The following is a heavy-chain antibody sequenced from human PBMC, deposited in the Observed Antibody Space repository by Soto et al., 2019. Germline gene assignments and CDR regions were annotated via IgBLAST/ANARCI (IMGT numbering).Heavy chain of an antibody. V-gene: IGHV1-69*06. Sequence: QVQLVQSGAEVKKPGSSVNVSCKASGGTFSNYAISWVRQAPGQGLEWMGGIIPIFGTSNWAERFQGRVTFSADKSPPTANITLGSLGSDHTPIYYCARAPSVFTSARFPPPYFYTPRTRWAQGTTVT. CDR3: ARAPSVFTSARFPPPYFYTPRTR. J-gene: IGHJ6*02. CDR1: GGTFSNYA. CDR2: IIPIFGTS. D-gene: IGHD3-22*01.